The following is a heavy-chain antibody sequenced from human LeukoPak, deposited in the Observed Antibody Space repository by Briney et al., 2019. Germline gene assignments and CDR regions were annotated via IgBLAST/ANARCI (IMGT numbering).Heavy chain of an antibody. CDR2: ITGSGGST. Sequence: GGSLRLSCAASGFTFSNYAMSWVRQAPGKGLEWVSAITGSGGSTNYADSVKGRFTISRDNSKYTLYLQMSSLRAEDTAVYYCAKRGYDSSGYYYWYFDYWGQGTLVTVSS. CDR1: GFTFSNYA. V-gene: IGHV3-23*01. J-gene: IGHJ4*02. D-gene: IGHD3-22*01. CDR3: AKRGYDSSGYYYWYFDY.